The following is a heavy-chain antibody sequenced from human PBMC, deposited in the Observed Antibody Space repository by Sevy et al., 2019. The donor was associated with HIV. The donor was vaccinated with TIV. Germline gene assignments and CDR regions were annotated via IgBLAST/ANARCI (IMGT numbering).Heavy chain of an antibody. CDR3: ARVGVSYCTDDCYHRFDY. Sequence: GSLRLSCAASGFTFSSYALLWVRQAPGKGLEWVSLISYDGSKKYYSDSVKGRFAISRDKSKTTLFLQMNSLRSEDTAIYYCARVGVSYCTDDCYHRFDYWGRGTLVTVSS. CDR2: ISYDGSKK. J-gene: IGHJ4*02. CDR1: GFTFSSYA. V-gene: IGHV3-30*09. D-gene: IGHD2-21*02.